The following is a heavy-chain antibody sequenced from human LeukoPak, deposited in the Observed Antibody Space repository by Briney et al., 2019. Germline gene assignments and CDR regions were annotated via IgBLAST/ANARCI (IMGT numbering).Heavy chain of an antibody. Sequence: ASVKVSCKASGGTFSSYAISWVRQAPGQGLEWMGGIIPIFGTANYAQKFQGRVTITADESTSTAYMELSSLRSEDTAVYYCARTRNSGSYYFDYWGQGTLVTVSS. V-gene: IGHV1-69*13. CDR1: GGTFSSYA. J-gene: IGHJ4*02. D-gene: IGHD1-26*01. CDR2: IIPIFGTA. CDR3: ARTRNSGSYYFDY.